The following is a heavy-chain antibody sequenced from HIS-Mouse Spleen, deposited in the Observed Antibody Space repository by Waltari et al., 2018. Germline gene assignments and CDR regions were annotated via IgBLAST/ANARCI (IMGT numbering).Heavy chain of an antibody. D-gene: IGHD4-17*01. Sequence: QLQLQESGPGLVTPSETLSLPCTVSGGPISSSSYYWGWIRPPPGKGLGWIGSIYYSGSTYYNPSLKSRVTISVDTSKNQFSLKLSSVTAADTAVYYCAYGDYFDYWGQGTLVTVSS. CDR2: IYYSGST. V-gene: IGHV4-39*01. CDR1: GGPISSSSYY. CDR3: AYGDYFDY. J-gene: IGHJ4*02.